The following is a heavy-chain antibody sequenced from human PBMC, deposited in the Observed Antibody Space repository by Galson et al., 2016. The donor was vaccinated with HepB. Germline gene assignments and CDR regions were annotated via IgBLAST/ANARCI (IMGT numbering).Heavy chain of an antibody. CDR3: ARGAPPGTRYFDL. J-gene: IGHJ2*01. CDR1: GFTVSSNY. CDR2: IYSGGTT. Sequence: SLRLSCAASGFTVSSNYMSWVRQAPGKGLEWVSVIYSGGTTHYADSVEGRFTVSRDNSKNTLYLQKNSLGAEDTAVYYCARGAPPGTRYFDLWGRGTLVTVSS. D-gene: IGHD6-13*01. V-gene: IGHV3-53*01.